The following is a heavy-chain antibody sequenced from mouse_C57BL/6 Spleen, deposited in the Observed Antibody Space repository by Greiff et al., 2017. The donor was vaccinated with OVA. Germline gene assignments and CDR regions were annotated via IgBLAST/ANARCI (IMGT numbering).Heavy chain of an antibody. J-gene: IGHJ4*01. Sequence: QVQLQQSGPELVKPGASVKISCKASGYAFSSSWMNWVKQRPGKGLEWIGRIYPGDGDTNYNGKFKGKATLTADKSSSTAYMQLSSLTSEDSAVYFCARRKGDAMDDWGQGTSVTVSS. CDR3: ARRKGDAMDD. CDR1: GYAFSSSW. CDR2: IYPGDGDT. V-gene: IGHV1-82*01.